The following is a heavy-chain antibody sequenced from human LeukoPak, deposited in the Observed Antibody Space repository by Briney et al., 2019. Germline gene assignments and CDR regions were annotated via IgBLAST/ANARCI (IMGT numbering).Heavy chain of an antibody. Sequence: GGSLRLSCAASGFTFKDYWMHWVRQAPGKGLVWVSRIKSDGSSTSYADSVKGRFTISRDNAKNTLYLQMKSLGAEDSGVYYCARRRTNYYYHYGMDVWGQGTTVTVSS. CDR1: GFTFKDYW. J-gene: IGHJ6*02. V-gene: IGHV3-74*01. CDR3: ARRRTNYYYHYGMDV. CDR2: IKSDGSST.